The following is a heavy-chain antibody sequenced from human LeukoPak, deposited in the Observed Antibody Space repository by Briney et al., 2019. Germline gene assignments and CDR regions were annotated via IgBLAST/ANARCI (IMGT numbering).Heavy chain of an antibody. D-gene: IGHD3-22*01. V-gene: IGHV4-34*01. CDR3: ARRYDSSLYYYYYMDV. Sequence: SETLSLTCAVYGGSFSGYYCTWIRQPPGKGLEWIGEIHPSGSTNYNPSLMSRVTLSLDTSKNQFSLKLSSVTAADTAVYYCARRYDSSLYYYYYMDVWGKGTTVTVSS. CDR1: GGSFSGYY. J-gene: IGHJ6*03. CDR2: IHPSGST.